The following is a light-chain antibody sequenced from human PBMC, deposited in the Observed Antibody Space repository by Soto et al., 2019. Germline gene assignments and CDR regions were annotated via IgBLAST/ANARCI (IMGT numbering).Light chain of an antibody. CDR2: GNS. Sequence: QSVLTQPPSVSGAPGQRVTISCTGSSSNIGAGYDVHWYQQLPGTAPKLLIYGNSNRPSGVPDRFTGSKSATSALLAITGLQADDEADYYCPSSDSSLTVVFGGRTKVTV. J-gene: IGLJ2*01. V-gene: IGLV1-40*01. CDR3: PSSDSSLTVV. CDR1: SSNIGAGYD.